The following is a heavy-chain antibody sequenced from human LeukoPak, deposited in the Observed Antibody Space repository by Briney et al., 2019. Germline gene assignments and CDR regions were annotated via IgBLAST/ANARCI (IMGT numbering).Heavy chain of an antibody. V-gene: IGHV3-21*01. D-gene: IGHD1-26*01. CDR2: ISSSSSV. CDR3: ARGSVGAAGLDHFDY. J-gene: IGHJ4*02. CDR1: GFTFSGYT. Sequence: GGSLRLSCAASGFTFSGYTMNWVRQAPGKGLEWVSSISSSSSVYYGDSVEGRFTISRDNAKNSLYLQMNSLRAEDTAVYYCARGSVGAAGLDHFDYWGQGTLVTVSS.